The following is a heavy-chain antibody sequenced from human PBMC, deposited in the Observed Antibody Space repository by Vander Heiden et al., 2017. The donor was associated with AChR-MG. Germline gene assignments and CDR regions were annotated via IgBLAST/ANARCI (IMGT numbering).Heavy chain of an antibody. D-gene: IGHD2-21*01. CDR2: ISYDGSNK. J-gene: IGHJ4*02. CDR1: GFTFSSYG. Sequence: QVQLVESGGGVVQPGRSLRLSCAASGFTFSSYGMHGVRQAPGKGLEWVAVISYDGSNKYYADSVKGRFTISRDNSKNTLYLQMNSLRAEDTAVYYCAKGDCGGDCLNDYWGQGTLVTVSS. V-gene: IGHV3-30*18. CDR3: AKGDCGGDCLNDY.